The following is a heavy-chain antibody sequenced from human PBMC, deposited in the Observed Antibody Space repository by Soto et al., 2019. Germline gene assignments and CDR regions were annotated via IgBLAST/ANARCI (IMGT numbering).Heavy chain of an antibody. CDR2: INTSGGST. Sequence: ASVKVSCKASGYTFSTSGISWVRQAPGQGLEWMGIINTSGGSTSYAQKFQGRVTMTRDTSTSTVYMELSSLKPEDTAVYYCVRVSQSSPGLFQYWGQGTLVTVSS. J-gene: IGHJ4*02. CDR3: VRVSQSSPGLFQY. CDR1: GYTFSTSG. D-gene: IGHD6-13*01. V-gene: IGHV1-46*01.